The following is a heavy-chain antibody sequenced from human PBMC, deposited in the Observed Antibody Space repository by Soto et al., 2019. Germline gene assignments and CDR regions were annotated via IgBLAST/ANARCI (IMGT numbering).Heavy chain of an antibody. CDR3: AAAGDWTGGVDY. J-gene: IGHJ4*02. CDR2: IVVGSGNT. D-gene: IGHD2-21*02. V-gene: IGHV1-58*02. CDR1: GFTFTSSA. Sequence: QMQLVQSGPEVKKSGTSVKVSCKASGFTFTSSAMQWVRQARGQRLEWIGWIVVGSGNTNYAQKFQERVTITRDMSTSTAYMELRSLRSEDTAVYYCAAAGDWTGGVDYWGQGTLVTVSS.